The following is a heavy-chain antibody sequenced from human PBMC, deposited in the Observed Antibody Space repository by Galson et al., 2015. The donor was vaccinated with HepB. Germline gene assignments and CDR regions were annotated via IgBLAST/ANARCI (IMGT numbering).Heavy chain of an antibody. CDR2: INPSGGGT. D-gene: IGHD1-26*01. V-gene: IGHV1-46*01. J-gene: IGHJ4*02. CDR1: GYTFTSYY. Sequence: SVKVSCKASGYTFTSYYMNWVRQAPGQGLEWMGIINPSGGGTNYAQKFQGRVTMTRDTSTRTVYMELSSLRSEDTAVYYCARGGSTGILWGQGTLVTVSS. CDR3: ARGGSTGIL.